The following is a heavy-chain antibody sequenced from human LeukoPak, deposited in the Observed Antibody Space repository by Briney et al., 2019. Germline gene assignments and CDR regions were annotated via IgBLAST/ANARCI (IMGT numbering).Heavy chain of an antibody. CDR1: GGSISVTPYY. V-gene: IGHV4-39*07. CDR3: ARASTIFGHFAY. CDR2: IYYSGST. Sequence: SETLSHTCAISGGSISVTPYYWGWIRQPPGKGLEWIGSIYYSGSTYYNLSLKSRLTISVDTSKNQFSLKLTSVPAADTAVYYCARASTIFGHFAYWGRGTLVSVSS. D-gene: IGHD3-3*01. J-gene: IGHJ4*02.